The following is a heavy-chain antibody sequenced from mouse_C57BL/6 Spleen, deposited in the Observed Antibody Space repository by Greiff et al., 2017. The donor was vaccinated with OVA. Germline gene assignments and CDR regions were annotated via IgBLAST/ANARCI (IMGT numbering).Heavy chain of an antibody. D-gene: IGHD2-3*01. CDR1: GYTFTDYY. J-gene: IGHJ2*01. V-gene: IGHV1-26*01. Sequence: EVQLQQSGPELVKPGASVKISCKASGYTFTDYYMNWVKQSHGKSLEWIGDINPNNGGTSYNQKFKGKATLTVDKSSSTAYMELRSLTSEDSAVYYCARSYDGLPRRNYFDYWGQGTTLTVSS. CDR2: INPNNGGT. CDR3: ARSYDGLPRRNYFDY.